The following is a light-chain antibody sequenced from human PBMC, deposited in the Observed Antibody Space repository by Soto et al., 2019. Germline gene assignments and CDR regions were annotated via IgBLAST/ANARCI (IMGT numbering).Light chain of an antibody. CDR2: GNS. CDR3: QSYDSSLSGYVV. J-gene: IGLJ2*01. V-gene: IGLV1-40*01. Sequence: QSVLTQPPSVSGAPGQRVTISCTGSSSNIGAGYDVHWYQQLPGTAPKLLIYGNSNRPSGVPDRFSGSKSGTSASLAITGLQAEDEXDYYXQSYDSSLSGYVVFGGGTKLTVL. CDR1: SSNIGAGYD.